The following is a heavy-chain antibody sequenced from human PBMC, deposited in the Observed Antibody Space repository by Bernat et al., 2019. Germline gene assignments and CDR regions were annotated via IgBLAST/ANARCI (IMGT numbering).Heavy chain of an antibody. Sequence: QLQLQESGPGLVKPSETLSLTCTVSGGSISSSSYYWGWIRQPPGKGLEWIGSIYYSGSTYYNPSLKSRVTISVDTSKNQFSLKLCSVTAADTAVYYCASHRGIAAAGPPPWFDPWGQGTLVTVSS. J-gene: IGHJ5*02. CDR3: ASHRGIAAAGPPPWFDP. CDR2: IYYSGST. CDR1: GGSISSSSYY. D-gene: IGHD6-13*01. V-gene: IGHV4-39*01.